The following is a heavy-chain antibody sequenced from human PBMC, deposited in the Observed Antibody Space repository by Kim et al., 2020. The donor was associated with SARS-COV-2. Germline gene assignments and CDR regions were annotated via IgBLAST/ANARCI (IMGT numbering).Heavy chain of an antibody. Sequence: ASVKVSCKASGYTFTGYYMHWVRQAPGQGLEWMGRINPNSGGTNYAQKFQGRVTMTRDTSISTAYMELSRLRSDDTAVYYCASTPGPYIWGRYRRGQSFDYWGQGTLVTVSS. CDR2: INPNSGGT. D-gene: IGHD3-16*02. J-gene: IGHJ4*02. CDR1: GYTFTGYY. CDR3: ASTPGPYIWGRYRRGQSFDY. V-gene: IGHV1-2*06.